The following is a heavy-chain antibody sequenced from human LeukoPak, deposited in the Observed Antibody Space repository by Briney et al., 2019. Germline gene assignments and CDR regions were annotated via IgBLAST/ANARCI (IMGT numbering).Heavy chain of an antibody. CDR2: IYHSGST. D-gene: IGHD1-26*01. J-gene: IGHJ3*02. CDR1: GGSISSSNW. CDR3: ARAGGSGSNQFADNAFDI. V-gene: IGHV4-4*02. Sequence: PSETLSLTCAVSGGSISSSNWWSWVRQPPGKGLEWIGEIYHSGSTNYNPSLKSRVTISVDKSKNRFSLKLSSVTAADTAVYYCARAGGSGSNQFADNAFDIWGQGTMVTVSS.